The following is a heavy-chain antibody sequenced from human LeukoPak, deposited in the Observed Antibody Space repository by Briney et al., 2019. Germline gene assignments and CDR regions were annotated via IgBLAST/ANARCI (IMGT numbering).Heavy chain of an antibody. J-gene: IGHJ4*02. Sequence: ASVKVSCKASGYTFTSYAMHWVRQAPGQRLEWMGWINAGNGNTKYSQEFQGRVTITRDTSASTAYMELSSLRSEDTAVYYCARARASYNPFDYWGQGTLVTVSS. CDR1: GYTFTSYA. CDR2: INAGNGNT. D-gene: IGHD5-24*01. CDR3: ARARASYNPFDY. V-gene: IGHV1-3*03.